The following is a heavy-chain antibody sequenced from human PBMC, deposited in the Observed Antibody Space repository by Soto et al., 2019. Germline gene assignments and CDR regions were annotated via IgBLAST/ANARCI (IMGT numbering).Heavy chain of an antibody. Sequence: QVQLVESGGGVVQPGRSLRLSCAASGFTFSSYGMHWVRQAPGKGLEWVAVISYDGSNKYYADSVKGRFTISRDNSKNTLYLQMNSLRAEDTAVYYCAKDAPPPYCGGDCYKVYYYYGMDVWGQGTTVTVSS. CDR1: GFTFSSYG. V-gene: IGHV3-30*18. CDR2: ISYDGSNK. D-gene: IGHD2-21*02. CDR3: AKDAPPPYCGGDCYKVYYYYGMDV. J-gene: IGHJ6*02.